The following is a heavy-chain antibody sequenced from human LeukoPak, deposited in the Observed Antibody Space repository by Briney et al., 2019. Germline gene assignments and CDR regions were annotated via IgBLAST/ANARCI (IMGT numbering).Heavy chain of an antibody. D-gene: IGHD6-13*01. CDR3: ATGLDSSSWSRFDP. V-gene: IGHV1-24*01. J-gene: IGHJ5*02. Sequence: ASLKVSCKVSGYTLTELSMHWVRQAPGKGLGWMGGFDPEDGETIYAQKFQGRVTMTEDTSTDTAYMELSSLRSEDTAVYYCATGLDSSSWSRFDPWGQGTLVTVSS. CDR1: GYTLTELS. CDR2: FDPEDGET.